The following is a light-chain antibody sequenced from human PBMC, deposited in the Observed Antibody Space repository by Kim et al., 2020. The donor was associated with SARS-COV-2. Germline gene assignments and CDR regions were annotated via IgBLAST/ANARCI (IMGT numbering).Light chain of an antibody. J-gene: IGKJ2*03. CDR2: DAT. V-gene: IGKV1-5*01. Sequence: IRLTQSPSTLSASIGDRVNITCRASQSVDRWLAWYQQRPGKAPKLLIYDATDLKSGVPSRFSGRGSGTEFTLTITSLQPDDFGTYYCQQYSTYSYSLGQGTKLEI. CDR1: QSVDRW. CDR3: QQYSTYSYS.